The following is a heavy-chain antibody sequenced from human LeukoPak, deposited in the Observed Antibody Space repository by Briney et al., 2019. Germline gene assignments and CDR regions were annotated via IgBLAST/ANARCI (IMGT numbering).Heavy chain of an antibody. V-gene: IGHV3-33*03. J-gene: IGHJ6*02. D-gene: IGHD4-17*01. Sequence: PGGSLRLSCAASGFTFNGYGMHWVRQAPGKGLEWLALIWFDAITKYYGDSVKGRFTISRDNSRNTLYLKMNSLRAEDTAVYYCARMPTTGPHYYGMDVWGRGTTVTVSS. CDR1: GFTFNGYG. CDR2: IWFDAITK. CDR3: ARMPTTGPHYYGMDV.